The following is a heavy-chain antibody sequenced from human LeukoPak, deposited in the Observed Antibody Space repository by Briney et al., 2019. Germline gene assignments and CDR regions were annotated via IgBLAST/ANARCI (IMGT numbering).Heavy chain of an antibody. D-gene: IGHD2-2*02. Sequence: ASVKVSCKASGYTFTSYYMHWVRQAPGQGLEWMGWINPNSGGTNYAQKFQGRVTMTRDTSSSTAYMELSRLRSDDTAVYYCARELFQLLYTVYFDYWGQGTLVTVSS. CDR1: GYTFTSYY. V-gene: IGHV1-2*02. CDR2: INPNSGGT. J-gene: IGHJ4*02. CDR3: ARELFQLLYTVYFDY.